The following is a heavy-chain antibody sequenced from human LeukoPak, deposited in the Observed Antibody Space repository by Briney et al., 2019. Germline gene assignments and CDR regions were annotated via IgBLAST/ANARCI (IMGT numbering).Heavy chain of an antibody. V-gene: IGHV4-34*01. CDR3: AARYYDFWSGYYTGDY. Sequence: SETLSLTCAVYGGSFSSYYWSWIRQPPGKGLEWIGEINHSGSTNYNPSLKSRVTISVDTSKNQFSLKLSSVTAADTAVYYCAARYYDFWSGYYTGDYWGQGTLVTVSS. D-gene: IGHD3-3*01. CDR1: GGSFSSYY. CDR2: INHSGST. J-gene: IGHJ4*02.